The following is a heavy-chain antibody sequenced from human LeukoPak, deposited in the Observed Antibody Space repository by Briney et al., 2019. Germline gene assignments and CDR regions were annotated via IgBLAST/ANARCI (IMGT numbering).Heavy chain of an antibody. Sequence: ASVNVSCKASGYTFTNHYMHWVRQPPEQGLEWMGIINPSVGSTSYAQTFQARVTMTRDTSTSTVYLELSRLRSEDTDMYYCAREGPYCSSTRCYGGFDYWGQGTLVTVSS. CDR1: GYTFTNHY. CDR2: INPSVGST. J-gene: IGHJ4*02. CDR3: AREGPYCSSTRCYGGFDY. V-gene: IGHV1-46*01. D-gene: IGHD2-2*01.